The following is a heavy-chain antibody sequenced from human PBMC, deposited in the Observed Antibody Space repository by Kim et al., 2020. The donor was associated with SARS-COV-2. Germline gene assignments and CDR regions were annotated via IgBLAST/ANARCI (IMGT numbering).Heavy chain of an antibody. CDR3: TSVPGAWLAFCDAFDI. CDR1: GFTFSGSA. J-gene: IGHJ3*02. V-gene: IGHV3-73*01. Sequence: GGSLRLSCAASGFTFSGSAIHWVRQASGKGLEWVGRIKSKANGYATAYAASVKGRFTISRDDSKNTAYLQMNSLKTEDTAVYYCTSVPGAWLAFCDAFDIWGQGTMVTVSS. D-gene: IGHD3-22*01. CDR2: IKSKANGYAT.